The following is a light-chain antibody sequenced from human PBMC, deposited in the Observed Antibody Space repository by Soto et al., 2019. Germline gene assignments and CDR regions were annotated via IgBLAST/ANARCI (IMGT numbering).Light chain of an antibody. CDR2: EDD. CDR3: QSYDSGNHWV. Sequence: NFILTQPHSVSESPGKTATISCTRSSGSVAWNSVQWYQQRPGSVPTTVIFEDDQRPSGVPDRFSGSIDTSSNSASLTISGLKTEDEADYYCQSYDSGNHWVFGGGTKVTVL. V-gene: IGLV6-57*04. J-gene: IGLJ3*02. CDR1: SGSVAWNS.